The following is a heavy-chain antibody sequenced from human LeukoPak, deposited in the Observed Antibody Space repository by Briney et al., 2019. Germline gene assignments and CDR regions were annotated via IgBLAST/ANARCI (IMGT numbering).Heavy chain of an antibody. CDR1: GGSISNYY. D-gene: IGHD1-14*01. Sequence: PSETLSLTCTASGGSISNYYWSWIRQPPGKGLEWIGYIYYSGSTNYNPSLMSRVTISVDTSKTQFSLKLSSVTAADTAVYYCARYRNEALFAFDIWGQGTMVTVSS. CDR2: IYYSGST. J-gene: IGHJ3*02. V-gene: IGHV4-59*01. CDR3: ARYRNEALFAFDI.